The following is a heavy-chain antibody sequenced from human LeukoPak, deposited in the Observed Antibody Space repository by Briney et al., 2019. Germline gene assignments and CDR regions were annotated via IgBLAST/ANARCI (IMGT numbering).Heavy chain of an antibody. CDR2: IFPDDSDT. CDR1: GYDFTNFW. Sequence: GESLKISCRAFGYDFTNFWIGWVRQMPGKGLEWMGLIFPDDSDTRNSPSFQGQVTVSVDKSISTAYLQWSSLKASDTAIYYCARQLRNYGDLVFDSWGQGTQVTVSS. J-gene: IGHJ4*02. D-gene: IGHD4-17*01. CDR3: ARQLRNYGDLVFDS. V-gene: IGHV5-51*01.